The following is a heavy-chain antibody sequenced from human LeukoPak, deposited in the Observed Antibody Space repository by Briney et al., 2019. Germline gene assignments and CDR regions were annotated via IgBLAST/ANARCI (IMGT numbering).Heavy chain of an antibody. Sequence: APVKVSCKASGGTFSSYAISWVRQAPGQGLEWMGGIIPIFGTANYAQKFQGRVTITADESTSTAYMELSSLRSEDTAVYYCAREYSSSSEGDYWGQGTLVTVSS. D-gene: IGHD6-6*01. CDR2: IIPIFGTA. J-gene: IGHJ4*02. CDR3: AREYSSSSEGDY. CDR1: GGTFSSYA. V-gene: IGHV1-69*13.